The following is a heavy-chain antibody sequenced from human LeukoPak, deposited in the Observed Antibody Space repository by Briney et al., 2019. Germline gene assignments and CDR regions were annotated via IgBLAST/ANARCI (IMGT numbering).Heavy chain of an antibody. J-gene: IGHJ3*02. CDR2: ISAYNGNT. D-gene: IGHD3-3*01. V-gene: IGHV1-18*01. Sequence: GASVKVSCKASGYTFTSYGISWVRQAPGQGLEWMGWISAYNGNTNYAQKLQGRVTMTTDTSTSTAYMELRSLRSDDTAVYYCARDVRFFEWLAAGASDAFDIWGQGTMVTVSS. CDR3: ARDVRFFEWLAAGASDAFDI. CDR1: GYTFTSYG.